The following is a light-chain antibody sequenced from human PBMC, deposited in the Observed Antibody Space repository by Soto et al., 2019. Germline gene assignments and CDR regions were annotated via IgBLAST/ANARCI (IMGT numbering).Light chain of an antibody. J-gene: IGKJ1*01. V-gene: IGKV3-20*01. CDR1: QSVSSSY. Sequence: EIVLTQSPGTLSLSPGERATLSCRASQSVSSSYLAWYQQKPGQAPRLLIYGASSRATGIPDRFSGSGSGPDFTLTISRLEPEDFAVYYCQQYGSSRKFGQGTKVEIK. CDR3: QQYGSSRK. CDR2: GAS.